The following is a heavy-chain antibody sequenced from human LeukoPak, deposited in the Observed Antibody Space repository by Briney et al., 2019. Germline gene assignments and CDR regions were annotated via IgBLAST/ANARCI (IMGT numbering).Heavy chain of an antibody. CDR2: ISGSGGNT. CDR1: GFTFSSYV. J-gene: IGHJ4*02. D-gene: IGHD1-1*01. Sequence: GGSLRLSCAASGFTFSSYVMSWVRQAPGKGLEWVSAISGSGGNTYYADSVKGRFSISRDNSKNTLYLQMNGLRAEDTAVYYCAKGISGRAYDYWGQGTLVTVSS. V-gene: IGHV3-23*01. CDR3: AKGISGRAYDY.